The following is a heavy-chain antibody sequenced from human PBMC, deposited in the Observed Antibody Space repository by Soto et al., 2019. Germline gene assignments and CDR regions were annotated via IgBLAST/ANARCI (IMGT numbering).Heavy chain of an antibody. V-gene: IGHV3-23*01. CDR1: GFTFDSYG. Sequence: EVQLLESGGGLVQPGGSLRLSCAASGFTFDSYGMSWVRQAPGKGLEWVSGISYSGGNVYYADSVKGRFTISRDNSKNTLFLQMNNLRGEDTAVYYCATFVFCTTTTCYGREGAYWGQGTLVTVSS. D-gene: IGHD2-2*01. CDR3: ATFVFCTTTTCYGREGAY. CDR2: ISYSGGNV. J-gene: IGHJ4*02.